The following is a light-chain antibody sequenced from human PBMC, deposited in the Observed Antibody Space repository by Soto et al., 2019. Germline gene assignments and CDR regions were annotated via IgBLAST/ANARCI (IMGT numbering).Light chain of an antibody. CDR3: SSYASIGTRV. CDR1: NSDVGGYNY. Sequence: QSALTQPASVSGSPGQSISISCSGTNSDVGGYNYVSWYQQHPGKAPKLMIYGVTKRPSGVSDRFSGSKSGNTASLTISGLQAEDEADYYCSSYASIGTRVFGGGTKLTVL. V-gene: IGLV2-14*01. CDR2: GVT. J-gene: IGLJ2*01.